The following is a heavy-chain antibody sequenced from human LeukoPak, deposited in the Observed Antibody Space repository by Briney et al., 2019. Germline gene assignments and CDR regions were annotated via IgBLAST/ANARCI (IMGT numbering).Heavy chain of an antibody. Sequence: GGSLRLSCVASGFSFNNYAMNWVRQAPGKGLEWVANIKQDGSEKYYVDSVKGRFTISRDNAKKSLYLQMNSLRAEDTAVYYCARARYSDYWGQGTLVTVSS. CDR2: IKQDGSEK. V-gene: IGHV3-7*01. D-gene: IGHD3-9*01. CDR1: GFSFNNYA. J-gene: IGHJ4*02. CDR3: ARARYSDY.